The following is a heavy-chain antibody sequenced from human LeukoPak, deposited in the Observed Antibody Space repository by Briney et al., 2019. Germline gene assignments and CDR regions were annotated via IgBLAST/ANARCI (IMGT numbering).Heavy chain of an antibody. CDR1: GYTFTSYG. CDR2: ISAYNGNT. D-gene: IGHD2-2*01. CDR3: ARDVVVPAAADRRDYYYYGMDV. J-gene: IGHJ6*02. Sequence: GASVKVSCKASGYTFTSYGISWVRQAPGQGLEWMGWISAYNGNTNYAQKLQGRVTMTTDTSTSTAYMELSRLRSDDTAVYYCARDVVVPAAADRRDYYYYGMDVWGQGTTVTVSS. V-gene: IGHV1-18*01.